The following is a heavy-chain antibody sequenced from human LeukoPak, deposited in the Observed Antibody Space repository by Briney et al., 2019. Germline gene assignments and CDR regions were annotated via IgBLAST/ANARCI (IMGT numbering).Heavy chain of an antibody. CDR1: GFTVSSNY. CDR3: ARGGVYYDFWSGYVEPFDY. J-gene: IGHJ4*02. Sequence: PGGSLRLSCAASGFTVSSNYMSWVRQAPGKGLEWVSVIYSGGSTYYADSVKDRFTISRDNSKNTLYLQMNSLRAEDTAVYYCARGGVYYDFWSGYVEPFDYWGQGTLVTVSS. CDR2: IYSGGST. V-gene: IGHV3-53*01. D-gene: IGHD3-3*01.